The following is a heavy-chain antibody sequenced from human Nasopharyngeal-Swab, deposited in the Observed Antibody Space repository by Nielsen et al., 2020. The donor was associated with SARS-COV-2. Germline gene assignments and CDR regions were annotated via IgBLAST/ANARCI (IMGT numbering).Heavy chain of an antibody. CDR3: ARLDRYGEYFQH. D-gene: IGHD5-18*01. CDR2: IYPGDSDT. Sequence: VSLRPGKGLEWMGIIYPGDSDTRYSPSFQGQVTMSADKSISTAYLQWSSLKASDTAMYYCARLDRYGEYFQHWGQGTLVTVSS. V-gene: IGHV5-51*01. J-gene: IGHJ1*01.